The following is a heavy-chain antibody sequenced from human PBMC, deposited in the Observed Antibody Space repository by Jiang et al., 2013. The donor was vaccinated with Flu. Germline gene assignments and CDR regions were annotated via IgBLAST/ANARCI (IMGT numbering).Heavy chain of an antibody. Sequence: VQLVESGGGVVQPGRSLRLSCAASGFTFSSYAMHWVRQAPGKGLEWVAVISYDGSNKYYADSVKGRFTISRDNSKNTLYLQMNSLRAEDTAVYYCARDGGWQLLYRYFDLWGRGTLVTVSS. J-gene: IGHJ2*01. D-gene: IGHD2-15*01. CDR3: ARDGGWQLLYRYFDL. CDR2: ISYDGSNK. CDR1: GFTFSSYA. V-gene: IGHV3-30-3*01.